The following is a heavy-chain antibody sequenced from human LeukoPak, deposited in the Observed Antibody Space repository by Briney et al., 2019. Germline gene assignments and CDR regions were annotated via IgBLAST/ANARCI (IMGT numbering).Heavy chain of an antibody. V-gene: IGHV1-8*01. J-gene: IGHJ6*02. Sequence: ASVKVSCKASGYTFTSYDINWVRQATGQGLEWMGWMNPNSGNTGYAQKFQGRVTMTRNTSISTAYMELSSLRSEDTAVYYCARGMDSSYGMDVWGQGTTVTVSS. CDR2: MNPNSGNT. CDR1: GYTFTSYD. D-gene: IGHD6-13*01. CDR3: ARGMDSSYGMDV.